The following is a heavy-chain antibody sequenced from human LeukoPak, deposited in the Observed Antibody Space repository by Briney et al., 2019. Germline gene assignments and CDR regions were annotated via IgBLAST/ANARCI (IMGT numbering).Heavy chain of an antibody. CDR1: GFTFSIYA. CDR3: ARWGDSGYEFDY. D-gene: IGHD5-12*01. J-gene: IGHJ4*02. Sequence: GGSLRLSCAASGFTFSIYAMHCGREAPGKGLEYVSAISSNGGSTYYANSVKGRFTISRDNSKNTLYLQMGSLRAEDMAVYYCARWGDSGYEFDYWGQGTLVSVSS. CDR2: ISSNGGST. V-gene: IGHV3-64*01.